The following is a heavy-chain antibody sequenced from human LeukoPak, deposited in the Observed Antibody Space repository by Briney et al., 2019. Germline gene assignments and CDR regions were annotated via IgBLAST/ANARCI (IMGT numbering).Heavy chain of an antibody. CDR2: INHSGST. J-gene: IGHJ3*02. D-gene: IGHD2-2*01. V-gene: IGHV4-34*01. CDR1: GGSFSGYY. Sequence: SETLSLTCAVYGGSFSGYYWSWIRQPPGKGLEWIGEINHSGSTNYNPSLKSRVTISVDTSKNQFSLKLSSVTAADTAVYYCASGGTYCSSISCSTVTDDAFDIWGQGTMVTVSS. CDR3: ASGGTYCSSISCSTVTDDAFDI.